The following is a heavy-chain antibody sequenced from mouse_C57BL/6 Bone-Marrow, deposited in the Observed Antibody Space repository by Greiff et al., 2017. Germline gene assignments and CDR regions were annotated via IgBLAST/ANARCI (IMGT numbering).Heavy chain of an antibody. CDR3: ARQGIYDGYFDC. V-gene: IGHV1-82*01. CDR1: GYAFSSSW. J-gene: IGHJ2*01. Sequence: VQLQQSGPELVKPGASVKISCKASGYAFSSSWMNWVKQRPGKGLEWIGRIYPGDGDTNYNGKFKGKATLTADKSSSTAYMQLSSLTSEDSAVYFCARQGIYDGYFDCWGKGTTLTVSS. D-gene: IGHD2-3*01. CDR2: IYPGDGDT.